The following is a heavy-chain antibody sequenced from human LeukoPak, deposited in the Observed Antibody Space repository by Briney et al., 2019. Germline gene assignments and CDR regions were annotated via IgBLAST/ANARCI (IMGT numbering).Heavy chain of an antibody. D-gene: IGHD4-11*01. CDR2: TSYDGSNT. J-gene: IGHJ4*02. Sequence: GGSLRLSCTASGFTFNSYTLHWVRQAPGKGLEWVAMTSYDGSNTYYADSVKGRFTISRDNAKNSVYLQMNSLRAEDTAVYYCARDWSSNLDYWGQGTLVTVSS. CDR3: ARDWSSNLDY. CDR1: GFTFNSYT. V-gene: IGHV3-30*04.